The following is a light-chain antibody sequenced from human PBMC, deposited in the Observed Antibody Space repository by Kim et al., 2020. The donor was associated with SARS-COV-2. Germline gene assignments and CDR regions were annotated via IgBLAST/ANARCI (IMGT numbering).Light chain of an antibody. CDR2: SAS. CDR3: QQSYVTSWT. J-gene: IGKJ1*01. V-gene: IGKV1-39*01. Sequence: DIQMIQSPSSLSASVGDRVTITCRASQSIRTYVNWYQQRPGKAPKLVIYSASRLQIGVPSRFSGSGSGTDFTLTISSLQAEDVATYYCQQSYVTSWTFGQGTKVDIK. CDR1: QSIRTY.